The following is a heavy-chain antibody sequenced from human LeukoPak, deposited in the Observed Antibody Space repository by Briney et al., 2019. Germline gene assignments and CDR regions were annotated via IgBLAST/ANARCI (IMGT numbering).Heavy chain of an antibody. CDR3: ARQKIGVVTYYFDY. V-gene: IGHV4-39*01. CDR2: IYYSGST. CDR1: GGSISSSSYY. Sequence: SETLPLTCTVSGGSISSSSYYWGWIRQPPGKGLEWIGSIYYSGSTYYNPSLKSRVTISVDTSKNQFSLKLSSVTAADTAVYYCARQKIGVVTYYFDYWGQGTLVTVSS. D-gene: IGHD3-3*01. J-gene: IGHJ4*02.